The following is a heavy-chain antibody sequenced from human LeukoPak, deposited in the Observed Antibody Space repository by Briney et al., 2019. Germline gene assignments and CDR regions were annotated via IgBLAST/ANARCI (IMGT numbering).Heavy chain of an antibody. CDR2: IRQDGNEK. V-gene: IGHV3-7*01. CDR1: GFTFSRNW. J-gene: IGHJ2*01. D-gene: IGHD1-26*01. CDR3: ASGGVVGPSTYWFYDL. Sequence: GGSLRLSCEASGFTFSRNWMTWARQAPGKGLEWVANIRQDGNEKYYVDSVKGRFTISRDNAKNSLYLQMNSLRAEDTAVYYCASGGVVGPSTYWFYDLWGRGTRVTVSS.